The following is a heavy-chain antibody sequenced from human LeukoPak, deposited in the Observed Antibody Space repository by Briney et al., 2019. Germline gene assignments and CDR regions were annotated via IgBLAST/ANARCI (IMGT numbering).Heavy chain of an antibody. V-gene: IGHV1-24*01. J-gene: IGHJ4*02. CDR1: GYTLTELS. CDR2: FHPEDGET. D-gene: IGHD1-26*01. CDR3: GTDREDY. Sequence: ASVKVSCKVSGYTLTELSMHWVRPPPGKGREWMGGFHPEDGETIYAQKFQGRVTMNEDTSTDTAYMELSSLRSEDRAVYYCGTDREDYWGQGTLVTVSS.